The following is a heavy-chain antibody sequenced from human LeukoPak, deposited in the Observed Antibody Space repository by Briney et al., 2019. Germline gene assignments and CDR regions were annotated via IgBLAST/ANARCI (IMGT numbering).Heavy chain of an antibody. V-gene: IGHV1-18*04. CDR3: ARDRYCSSTSCYRGRFDP. D-gene: IGHD2-2*01. CDR2: ISAYNGNT. Sequence: ASVKVSCKASGYTSTSYGISWVRQAPGQGLEWMGWISAYNGNTNYAQKLQGRVTMTTDTSTSTAYMELRSLRSDDTAVYYCARDRYCSSTSCYRGRFDPWGQGTLVTVSS. J-gene: IGHJ5*02. CDR1: GYTSTSYG.